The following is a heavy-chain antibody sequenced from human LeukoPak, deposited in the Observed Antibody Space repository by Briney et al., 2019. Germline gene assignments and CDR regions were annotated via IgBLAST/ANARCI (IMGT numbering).Heavy chain of an antibody. J-gene: IGHJ4*02. V-gene: IGHV4-59*01. CDR3: VASGYDSIFDY. CDR2: IYYSGST. D-gene: IGHD5-12*01. CDR1: AGSISSYY. Sequence: PSESLSLTCTVAAGSISSYYWSWIRQPPGKGLEWIGYIYYSGSTNYNPSLKSRVTISVDTSKNQFSLKLSSVTAADTAVYYCVASGYDSIFDYWGQGTLVTVSS.